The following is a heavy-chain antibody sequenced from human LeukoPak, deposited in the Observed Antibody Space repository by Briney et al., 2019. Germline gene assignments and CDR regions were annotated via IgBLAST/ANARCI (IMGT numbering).Heavy chain of an antibody. CDR1: GYTFTGYY. V-gene: IGHV1-2*02. CDR2: INPNSGGT. D-gene: IGHD3-3*01. Sequence: ASVRASCKASGYTFTGYYMHWVRQAPGQGLEWMGWINPNSGGTNYAQKFQGRVTMTRDTSISTAYMELSRLRSDDTAVYYCARGGGVYDFCSGYSTGPRDYWGQGTLVTVSS. CDR3: ARGGGVYDFCSGYSTGPRDY. J-gene: IGHJ4*02.